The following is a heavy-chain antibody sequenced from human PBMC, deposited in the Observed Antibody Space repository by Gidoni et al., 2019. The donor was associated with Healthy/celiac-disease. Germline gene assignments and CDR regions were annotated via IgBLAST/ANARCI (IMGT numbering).Heavy chain of an antibody. V-gene: IGHV3-49*03. Sequence: EVQLVESGGGLVQPGRSLRLSCTASGFTFGVYAMSWFRQAPGKGLEWVGFIRSKAYGGTTEYAASVKGRFTISRDDSKSIAYLQMNSLKTEDTAVYYCTRDHGHYDIVYYFDYWGQGTLVTVSS. D-gene: IGHD3-9*01. CDR3: TRDHGHYDIVYYFDY. CDR2: IRSKAYGGTT. J-gene: IGHJ4*02. CDR1: GFTFGVYA.